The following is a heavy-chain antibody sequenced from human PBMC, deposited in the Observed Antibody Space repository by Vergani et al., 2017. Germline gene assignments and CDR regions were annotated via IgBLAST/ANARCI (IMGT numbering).Heavy chain of an antibody. V-gene: IGHV3-7*01. Sequence: EVQLVESGGGLVQPGGSLRLSCAASGFMFSNYWMNWVRQAPGKGLEWVANIKQDGSEKYYADSVKGRFTISRDNSKNTLYLQMNSLRAEDTAVYYCAREFDWXGYSYESRGYYFDYWGQGTLVTVSS. D-gene: IGHD5-18*01. CDR3: AREFDWXGYSYESRGYYFDY. CDR2: IKQDGSEK. J-gene: IGHJ4*02. CDR1: GFMFSNYW.